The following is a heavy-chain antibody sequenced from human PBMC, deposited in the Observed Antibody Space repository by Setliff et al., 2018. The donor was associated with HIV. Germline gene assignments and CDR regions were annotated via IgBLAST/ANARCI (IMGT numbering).Heavy chain of an antibody. V-gene: IGHV4-30-4*08. D-gene: IGHD3-22*01. CDR2: IYYSGST. CDR3: ARERRYYDSSGDFDY. CDR1: GGSISSGDYY. J-gene: IGHJ4*02. Sequence: SETLSLTCTVSGGSISSGDYYWSWIRQPPGRGLEWIGYIYYSGSTYYNPSLKSRVTISVDTSKNQFSLKLSSVTAADTAVYYCARERRYYDSSGDFDYWGQGTLVTVSS.